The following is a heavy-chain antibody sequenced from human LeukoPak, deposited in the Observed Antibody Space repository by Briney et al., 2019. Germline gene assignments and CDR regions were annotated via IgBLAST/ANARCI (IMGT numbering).Heavy chain of an antibody. CDR3: ARGGIVAPIDN. Sequence: ASVKVSCKASGGTFSSYAISWVRQAPGQGLEWMGRIIPILGIANYALKFQGRVTITADKSTSTAYMELSSLRSEDTAVYYCARGGIVAPIDNWGQGTLFTVSS. J-gene: IGHJ4*02. V-gene: IGHV1-69*04. CDR2: IIPILGIA. CDR1: GGTFSSYA. D-gene: IGHD1-26*01.